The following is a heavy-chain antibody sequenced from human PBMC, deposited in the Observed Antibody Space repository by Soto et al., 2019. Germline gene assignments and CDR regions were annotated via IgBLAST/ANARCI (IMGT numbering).Heavy chain of an antibody. CDR1: GFSISTNTYY. D-gene: IGHD3-16*01. CDR3: ARLRLGEPQDY. J-gene: IGHJ4*02. V-gene: IGHV4-39*01. Sequence: SETLSLTCSVSGFSISTNTYYWGWLRQPPGKGLEYIGSISYSGTTYYNPSLKSRVTMSADTSKNQFSLNLSSVTATDTAIYFCARLRLGEPQDYWGQGTLVTVSS. CDR2: ISYSGTT.